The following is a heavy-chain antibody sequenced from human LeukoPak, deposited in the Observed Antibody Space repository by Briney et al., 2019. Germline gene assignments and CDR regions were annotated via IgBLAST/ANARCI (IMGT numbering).Heavy chain of an antibody. V-gene: IGHV1-2*02. J-gene: IGHJ4*02. CDR2: INPNSGGT. CDR3: ASDIDYYDSSGYQFDY. D-gene: IGHD3-22*01. Sequence: ASVKVSCKASGYTFTGYYMHWVRQAPGQGLEWMGWINPNSGGTNYAQKFRGRVTMTRDTSISTAYMELSRLRSDDTAVYYCASDIDYYDSSGYQFDYWGQGTLVTVSS. CDR1: GYTFTGYY.